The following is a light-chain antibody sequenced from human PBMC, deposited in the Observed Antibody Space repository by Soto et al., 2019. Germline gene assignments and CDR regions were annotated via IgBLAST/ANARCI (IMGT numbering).Light chain of an antibody. CDR2: MIS. J-gene: IGKJ2*01. CDR1: QTLVHSGGDTY. Sequence: DIVLTQTPLSSPVTLGQPASISCRSSQTLVHSGGDTYSSWLQQRPGQPPRLLIYMISNRLSGVPDRFSGSGAGTDFTLRISRVEAEDVGVYYCMQATQLPHTFGQGTKLEIK. V-gene: IGKV2-24*01. CDR3: MQATQLPHT.